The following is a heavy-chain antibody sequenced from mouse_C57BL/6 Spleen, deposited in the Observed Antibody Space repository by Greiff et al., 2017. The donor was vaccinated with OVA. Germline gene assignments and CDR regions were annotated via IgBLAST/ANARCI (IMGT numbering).Heavy chain of an antibody. J-gene: IGHJ3*01. CDR2: IDPETGGT. D-gene: IGHD2-5*01. CDR1: GYTFTDYE. V-gene: IGHV1-15*01. Sequence: VKLMESGAELVRPGASVTLSCKASGYTFTDYEMHWVKQTPVHGLEWIGAIDPETGGTAYNQKFKGKAILTADKSSSTAYMELRSLTSEDSAVYYCTRRDSNYEAWFAYWGQGTLVTVSA. CDR3: TRRDSNYEAWFAY.